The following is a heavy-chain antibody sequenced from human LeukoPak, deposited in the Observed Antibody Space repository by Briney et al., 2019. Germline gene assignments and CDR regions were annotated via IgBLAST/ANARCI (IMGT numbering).Heavy chain of an antibody. CDR2: INHSGST. D-gene: IGHD2-15*01. V-gene: IGHV4-34*01. CDR1: GGSFSGYY. J-gene: IGHJ6*02. CDR3: ARGPVVVVSTYTYYYGMDV. Sequence: RSETLSLTCAVYGGSFSGYYWSWIRQPPGKGLEWIGEINHSGSTNYNPSLKSRVTISVDTSKNQFSLKLSSVTAADTAVYYCARGPVVVVSTYTYYYGMDVWGQGTTVTVSS.